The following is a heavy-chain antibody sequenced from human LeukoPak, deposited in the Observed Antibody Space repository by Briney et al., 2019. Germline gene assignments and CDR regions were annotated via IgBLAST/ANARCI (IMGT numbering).Heavy chain of an antibody. J-gene: IGHJ5*02. D-gene: IGHD4-11*01. CDR3: ARSTVTSFAWFDP. CDR1: GCSISSSNYY. CDR2: IFYTGVT. Sequence: SETLSLTCTVSGCSISSSNYYCGWIHQSPGKGLEWIGSIFYTGVTYYNPSLKSRLTISVDTSKNHFSLKLRSVTAADTAVYYCARSTVTSFAWFDPWGQGTLVTVSS. V-gene: IGHV4-39*02.